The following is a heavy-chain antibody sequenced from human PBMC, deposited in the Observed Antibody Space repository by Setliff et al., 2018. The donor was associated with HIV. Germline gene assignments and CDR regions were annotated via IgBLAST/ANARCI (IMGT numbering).Heavy chain of an antibody. J-gene: IGHJ6*03. CDR2: INPSGGST. D-gene: IGHD1-20*01. CDR1: GDTFSSYA. Sequence: ASVKVSCKASGDTFSSYAISWVRQAPGQGLEWMGIINPSGGSTTYAQKFQGRVTMTRDTSASTVYMELSSLRSEDTAVYYCAREARYQDRYYYYMDVWGKGTTVTVS. CDR3: AREARYQDRYYYYMDV. V-gene: IGHV1-46*03.